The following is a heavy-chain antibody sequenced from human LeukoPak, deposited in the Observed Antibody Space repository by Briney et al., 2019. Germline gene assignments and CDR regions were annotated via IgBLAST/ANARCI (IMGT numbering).Heavy chain of an antibody. Sequence: PSETLPLTCTVSGGSISSYYWSWIRQPPGKGLEWIGYIYYSGSTNYNPSLKSRVTISVDTSKNQFSLKLSSVTAADTAVYYCARERVTAHYYYYYYMDVWGKGTTVTVSS. CDR2: IYYSGST. D-gene: IGHD2-21*02. J-gene: IGHJ6*03. CDR3: ARERVTAHYYYYYYMDV. V-gene: IGHV4-59*01. CDR1: GGSISSYY.